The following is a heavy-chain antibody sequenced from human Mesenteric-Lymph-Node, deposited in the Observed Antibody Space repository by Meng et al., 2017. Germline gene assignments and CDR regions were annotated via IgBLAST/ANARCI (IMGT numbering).Heavy chain of an antibody. CDR2: INHSGST. V-gene: IGHV4-34*01. CDR1: GGSFSGYY. Sequence: SETLSLTCAVYGGSFSGYYWSWIRQPPGKGLEWIGEINHSGSTNYNPSLKSRLTMSMDTSKNHFSLKLSSVTAADTAAYYCGRDNWGSIDYWGQGTLVTVSS. J-gene: IGHJ4*02. CDR3: GRDNWGSIDY. D-gene: IGHD7-27*01.